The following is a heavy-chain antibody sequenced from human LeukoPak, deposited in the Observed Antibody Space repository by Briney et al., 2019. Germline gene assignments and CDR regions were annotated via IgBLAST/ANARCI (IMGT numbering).Heavy chain of an antibody. CDR2: IYYSGST. CDR3: ARAPLTGTTRYYYYYMDV. D-gene: IGHD1-7*01. J-gene: IGHJ6*03. Sequence: SETLSLTCTVSGGSISSYYWSWIRQPPGKGLEWIGYIYYSGSTNYNPSLKSRVTISVDTSKNQFSLKLSSVTAADTAVYYCARAPLTGTTRYYYYYMDVWGKGTTVTVSS. V-gene: IGHV4-59*12. CDR1: GGSISSYY.